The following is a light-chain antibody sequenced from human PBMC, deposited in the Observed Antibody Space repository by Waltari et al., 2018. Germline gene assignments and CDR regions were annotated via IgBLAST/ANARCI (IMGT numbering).Light chain of an antibody. CDR3: QSFDSSLSASV. V-gene: IGLV1-40*01. CDR1: SSNFGAGYD. J-gene: IGLJ3*02. CDR2: GNT. Sequence: QSVLTQPPSMSGAPGQKVTIPCTGGSSNFGAGYDVHWYQQFPGTAPKLLIFGNTNRPAGVPGRFSGSRSGTSGSLAIAGLQSEDEAVYYCQSFDSSLSASVFGGGTKLTVL.